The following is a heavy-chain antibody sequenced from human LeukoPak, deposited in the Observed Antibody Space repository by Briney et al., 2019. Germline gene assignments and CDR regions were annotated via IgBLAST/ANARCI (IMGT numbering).Heavy chain of an antibody. CDR3: VRDRGSGYDYDY. V-gene: IGHV3-48*04. CDR1: GFTFSSYS. CDR2: ISSSSSTI. J-gene: IGHJ4*01. D-gene: IGHD5-12*01. Sequence: GGSLRLSCAASGFTFSSYSMNWVRQAPGKGLEWVSYISSSSSTIYYADSVKGRFTISRDNAKNSLYLQMNSLRAEDTAVYYCVRDRGSGYDYDYWGKETWSPSPQ.